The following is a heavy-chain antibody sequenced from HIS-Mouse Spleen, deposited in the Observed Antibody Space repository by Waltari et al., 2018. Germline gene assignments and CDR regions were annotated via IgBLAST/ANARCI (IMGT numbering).Heavy chain of an antibody. CDR3: ARAGVLWELTHDY. D-gene: IGHD1-26*01. Sequence: QVQLVESGGGVVQPGRSLRLSCAASGFTLSSYGMPWVSQAPGKGLEWVAVIWYDGSNKYYADSVKGRFTISRDNSKNTLYLQMNSLRAEDTAVYYCARAGVLWELTHDYWGQGTLVTVSS. CDR2: IWYDGSNK. J-gene: IGHJ4*02. CDR1: GFTLSSYG. V-gene: IGHV3-33*01.